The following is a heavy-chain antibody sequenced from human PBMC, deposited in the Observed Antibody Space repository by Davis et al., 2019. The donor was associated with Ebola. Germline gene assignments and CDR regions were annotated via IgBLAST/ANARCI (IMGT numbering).Heavy chain of an antibody. CDR1: GFTFSDYY. CDR2: ISSRSTYI. D-gene: IGHD2-2*01. V-gene: IGHV3-11*06. CDR3: ARYELGVCSSTTCYSLDY. Sequence: GESLKISCAASGFTFSDYYMSWIRQAPGKGLEWVSYISSRSTYIKHADSVKGRFTISRDNAKNSLYLQMNSLRAEDTAVYYCARYELGVCSSTTCYSLDYWGPGTLVTVSS. J-gene: IGHJ4*02.